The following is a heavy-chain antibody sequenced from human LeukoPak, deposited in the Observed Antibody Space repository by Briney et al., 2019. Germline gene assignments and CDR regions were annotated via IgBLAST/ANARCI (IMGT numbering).Heavy chain of an antibody. CDR3: TRSIYGGIDQ. CDR1: RFTFSTYW. D-gene: IGHD4-23*01. Sequence: PGGSLRLSCAASRFTFSTYWMSWVRQAPGKGLEWVANIKQDGSEKYYVDSVKGRFAISRDNAKNSLDLQMNSLRAEDTAVYYCTRSIYGGIDQWGQGTLITVSS. V-gene: IGHV3-7*01. J-gene: IGHJ5*02. CDR2: IKQDGSEK.